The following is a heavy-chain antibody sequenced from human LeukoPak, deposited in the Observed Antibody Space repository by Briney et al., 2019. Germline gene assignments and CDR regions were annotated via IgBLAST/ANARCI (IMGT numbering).Heavy chain of an antibody. CDR1: GGSISSGGYS. CDR2: IYYSGST. J-gene: IGHJ5*02. D-gene: IGHD4-17*01. Sequence: SETLSLTCAVSGGSISSGGYSWSWIRQPPGKGLEWIGYIYYSGSTYYNPSLKSRVTISVDTSKNQFSLKLSSVTAADTAVYYCARGTTVTTAGGYWLDPWGQGTLVTVSS. V-gene: IGHV4-30-4*07. CDR3: ARGTTVTTAGGYWLDP.